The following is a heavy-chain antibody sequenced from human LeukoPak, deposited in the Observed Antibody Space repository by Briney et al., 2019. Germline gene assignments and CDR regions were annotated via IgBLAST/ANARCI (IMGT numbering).Heavy chain of an antibody. Sequence: PGGSLRLSCAASGFTFSSYGMHWVRQAPGKGLEWVAFIRYDGSNKYYADSVKGRFTISRDNSKNTLYLQMNSLRAEDTAVYYCAKDSGYYGSGSYYDYCGQGTLVTVSS. CDR2: IRYDGSNK. CDR1: GFTFSSYG. D-gene: IGHD3-10*01. J-gene: IGHJ4*02. V-gene: IGHV3-30*02. CDR3: AKDSGYYGSGSYYDY.